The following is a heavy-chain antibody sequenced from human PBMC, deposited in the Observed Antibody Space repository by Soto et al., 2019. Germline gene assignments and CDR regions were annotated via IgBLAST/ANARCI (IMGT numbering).Heavy chain of an antibody. CDR1: GYTFTGYY. J-gene: IGHJ5*02. Sequence: ASVKVSCKASGYTFTGYYMHWVRQAPGQGLEWMGWINPNSGGTNYAQKFQGWVTMTRDTSISTAYMELSRLRSDDTAVYYCARVHLPGYCSGGSCLYNWFDPWGQGTLVTVSS. V-gene: IGHV1-2*04. D-gene: IGHD2-15*01. CDR3: ARVHLPGYCSGGSCLYNWFDP. CDR2: INPNSGGT.